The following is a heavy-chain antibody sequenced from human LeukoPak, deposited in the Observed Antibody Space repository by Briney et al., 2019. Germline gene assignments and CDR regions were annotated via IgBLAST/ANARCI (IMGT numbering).Heavy chain of an antibody. CDR2: IKQDGSEN. V-gene: IGHV3-7*01. Sequence: GGSLRLSCVASGFSFSDYWMSWVRQAPGKGLEWVAGIKQDGSENHYVDSVKGRFTTSRDNAKNSLYLQMNSLRAEDTAVYYCARGRCSSTSCYTFDPWGQGTLVTVSS. D-gene: IGHD2-2*02. CDR1: GFSFSDYW. J-gene: IGHJ5*02. CDR3: ARGRCSSTSCYTFDP.